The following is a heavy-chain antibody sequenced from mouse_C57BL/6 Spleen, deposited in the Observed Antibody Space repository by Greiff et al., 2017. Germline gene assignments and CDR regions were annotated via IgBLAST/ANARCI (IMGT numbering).Heavy chain of an antibody. Sequence: EVKVVESGGGLVKPGGSLKLSCAASGFTFSDYGMHWVRQAPEKGLEWVAYISSGSSTIYYADTVKGRFTISRDNAKNTLFLQMTSLRSEDTAMYYCARCMVTTGYYAMDYWGQGTSVTVSS. V-gene: IGHV5-17*01. D-gene: IGHD2-2*01. CDR2: ISSGSSTI. CDR3: ARCMVTTGYYAMDY. CDR1: GFTFSDYG. J-gene: IGHJ4*01.